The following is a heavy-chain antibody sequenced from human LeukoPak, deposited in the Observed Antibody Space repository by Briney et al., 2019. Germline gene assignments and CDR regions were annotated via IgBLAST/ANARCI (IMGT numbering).Heavy chain of an antibody. Sequence: GGSLRLSCAASGFTFSAYDMHWVRQGSGEVLEWVGTIYAAGNIYYADSVQGRFTISRENAKNSLFLQMNSLRAGDTAVYYCAKDFWSGYYPHYWGQGTLVAVSS. CDR3: AKDFWSGYYPHY. CDR2: IYAAGNI. D-gene: IGHD3-3*01. V-gene: IGHV3-13*01. J-gene: IGHJ4*02. CDR1: GFTFSAYD.